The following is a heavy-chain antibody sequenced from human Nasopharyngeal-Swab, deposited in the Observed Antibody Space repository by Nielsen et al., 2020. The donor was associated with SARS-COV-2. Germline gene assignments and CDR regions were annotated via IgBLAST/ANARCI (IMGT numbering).Heavy chain of an antibody. D-gene: IGHD2-2*01. CDR2: IYYNGST. J-gene: IGHJ6*03. Sequence: SETLSLTCSVSGGSINYYYWSWIRQPPGKGLEWIGHIYYNGSTNYNPSLKSRVTILVDRSKNQFSLELSSVTAADTAVYYCARGLSGIVPAPILGLGPYYSYYYMDVWGKGTTVTVSS. V-gene: IGHV4-59*12. CDR3: ARGLSGIVPAPILGLGPYYSYYYMDV. CDR1: GGSINYYY.